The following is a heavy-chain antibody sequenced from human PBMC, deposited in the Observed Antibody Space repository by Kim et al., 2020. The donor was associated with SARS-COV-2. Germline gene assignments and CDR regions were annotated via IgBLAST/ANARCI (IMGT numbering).Heavy chain of an antibody. J-gene: IGHJ5*02. V-gene: IGHV4-59*08. CDR3: ARQGGSGYYHNWFDP. D-gene: IGHD3-22*01. Sequence: SLKSRVTISVDTSKTQFSLKLSSVTAADTAVYYCARQGGSGYYHNWFDPWGQGTLVTVSS.